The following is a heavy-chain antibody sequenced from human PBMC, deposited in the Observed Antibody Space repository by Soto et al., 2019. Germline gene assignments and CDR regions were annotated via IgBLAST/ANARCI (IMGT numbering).Heavy chain of an antibody. CDR2: ISAYNGNT. CDR3: ARAPLDLRLGEFN. Sequence: GASVKVSCKASGYTFTSYGINWVRQAPGQGLEWMGWISAYNGNTNYAQKLQGRVTMTTDTSTSTAYMELRSLTPDDTAVYYCARAPLDLRLGEFNWGQGTLVTVSS. J-gene: IGHJ4*02. D-gene: IGHD3-16*01. CDR1: GYTFTSYG. V-gene: IGHV1-18*01.